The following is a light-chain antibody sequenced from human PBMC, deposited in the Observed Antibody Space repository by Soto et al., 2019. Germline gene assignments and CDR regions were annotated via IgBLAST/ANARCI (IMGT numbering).Light chain of an antibody. CDR3: SSYACSNNYV. Sequence: QSVLTQPPSASGSPGQSVTISCTGTSSDVGGYNYVSWYQQHPGKAPKLMIYEVSKWPSGVPDRFSGSKSGNTASLTVSGLQAEDEADYYCSSYACSNNYVFGTGTKLTVL. CDR1: SSDVGGYNY. J-gene: IGLJ1*01. V-gene: IGLV2-8*01. CDR2: EVS.